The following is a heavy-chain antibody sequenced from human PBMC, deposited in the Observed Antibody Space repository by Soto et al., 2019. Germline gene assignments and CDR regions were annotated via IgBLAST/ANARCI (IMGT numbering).Heavy chain of an antibody. V-gene: IGHV4-31*03. D-gene: IGHD3-22*01. CDR1: GGSISSGGYY. J-gene: IGHJ4*02. Sequence: PSETLSLTCTVSGGSISSGGYYWSWIRQHPGKGLEWIGYIYYSGSTYYNPSLKSRVTISVDTSKNQFSLKLSSVTAADTAVYYCARGRLADYYDSSGPLDYWGQGPLVTVSS. CDR3: ARGRLADYYDSSGPLDY. CDR2: IYYSGST.